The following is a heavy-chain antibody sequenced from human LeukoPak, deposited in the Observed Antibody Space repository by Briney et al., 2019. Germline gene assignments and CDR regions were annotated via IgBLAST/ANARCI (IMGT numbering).Heavy chain of an antibody. CDR1: GYTFTSYA. V-gene: IGHV1-18*01. CDR2: ISAYNGNT. J-gene: IGHJ3*02. CDR3: ARDDNDSSGAYAFDI. D-gene: IGHD3-22*01. Sequence: ASVKVSCKASGYTFTSYAMNWVRQAPGQGLEWMGWISAYNGNTNYAQKLQGRVTMTTDTSTSTAYMELRSLRSDDTAVYYCARDDNDSSGAYAFDIWGQGTMVTVSS.